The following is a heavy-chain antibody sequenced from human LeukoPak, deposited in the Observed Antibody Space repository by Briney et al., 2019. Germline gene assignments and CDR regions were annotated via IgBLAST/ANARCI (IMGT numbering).Heavy chain of an antibody. CDR2: IKPNSGGT. V-gene: IGHV1-2*02. J-gene: IGHJ4*02. CDR3: ARVKLGSGSYYRSGTDYFDY. D-gene: IGHD3-10*01. Sequence: GASVKASCKASGYTVTRYYMNWRRQAPGQGREWRGWIKPNSGGTEYAQKFQGRVTMTRDTSISTAYMELSRLRSDDTAVYYCARVKLGSGSYYRSGTDYFDYWGQGTLVTVSS. CDR1: GYTVTRYY.